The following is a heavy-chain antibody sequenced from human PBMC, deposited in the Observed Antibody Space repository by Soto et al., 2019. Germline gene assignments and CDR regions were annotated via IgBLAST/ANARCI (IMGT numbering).Heavy chain of an antibody. CDR1: GASVSSTYW. CDR2: INHRGSA. J-gene: IGHJ4*02. CDR3: ARYNAASGTYYFDY. Sequence: TSETLSLTCAVSGASVSSTYWWSWVRQPPGKGPEWIGEINHRGSANYNPSLRSRVTMSVDISKSQFSLRLTSVTAADTAVYYCARYNAASGTYYFDYWGQGALVTVSS. V-gene: IGHV4-4*02. D-gene: IGHD6-13*01.